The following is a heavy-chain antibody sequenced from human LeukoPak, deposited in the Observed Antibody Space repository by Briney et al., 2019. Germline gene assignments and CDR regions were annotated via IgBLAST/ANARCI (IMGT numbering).Heavy chain of an antibody. Sequence: ASVKVSCKASGYTFTSYYMHWVRQAPGQGLEWMGIINPSGGSTSYAQKFQGRVTMTRDTSTSTVYMELSSLRSEDTAVYYCARGYSSSWYGNHDAFDIWGQGTMVTVSS. D-gene: IGHD6-13*01. CDR2: INPSGGST. J-gene: IGHJ3*02. CDR3: ARGYSSSWYGNHDAFDI. V-gene: IGHV1-46*01. CDR1: GYTFTSYY.